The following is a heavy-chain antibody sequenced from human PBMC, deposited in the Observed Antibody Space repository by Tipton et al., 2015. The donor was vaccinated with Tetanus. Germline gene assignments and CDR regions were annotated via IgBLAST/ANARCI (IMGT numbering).Heavy chain of an antibody. D-gene: IGHD2-21*02. J-gene: IGHJ4*02. Sequence: QSGPEVKKPGASVKVSCTASGYTFTSNYIHWVRQVPGQRLEWMAWINPNSGGTDFARKFQGRVTVTRDTSISTAYMELSGLRSDDTAVYFCARATANSAFDFWGQGTRVIVSS. CDR3: ARATANSAFDF. CDR2: INPNSGGT. V-gene: IGHV1-2*02. CDR1: GYTFTSNY.